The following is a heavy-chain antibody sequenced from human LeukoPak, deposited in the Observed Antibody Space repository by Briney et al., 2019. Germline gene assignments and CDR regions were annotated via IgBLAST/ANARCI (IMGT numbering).Heavy chain of an antibody. CDR3: ARGGIVGSRTNWFDP. V-gene: IGHV4-61*08. CDR1: GGSISSSDYY. D-gene: IGHD1-26*01. CDR2: IYYIGST. J-gene: IGHJ5*02. Sequence: SETLSLTCTVSGGSISSSDYYWSWIRQPPGKGLECIGYIYYIGSTNYNPSLKSRVTISLDTSKSQFSLKLTSVTPADTAVYYCARGGIVGSRTNWFDPWGQGILVTVSS.